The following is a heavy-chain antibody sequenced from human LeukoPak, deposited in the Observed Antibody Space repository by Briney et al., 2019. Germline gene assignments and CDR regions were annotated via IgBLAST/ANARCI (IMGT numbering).Heavy chain of an antibody. Sequence: GESLKISCKGSGYSFTSYWINWVRQMPGKGLEWMGRIDPRDSYTDYGPSFQGHVIISADKSISTAYLQWNSLKASDIAIYYCATRPDYGNSGISPEFWGQGTMVTVSS. CDR2: IDPRDSYT. CDR1: GYSFTSYW. J-gene: IGHJ4*02. D-gene: IGHD4-11*01. CDR3: ATRPDYGNSGISPEF. V-gene: IGHV5-10-1*01.